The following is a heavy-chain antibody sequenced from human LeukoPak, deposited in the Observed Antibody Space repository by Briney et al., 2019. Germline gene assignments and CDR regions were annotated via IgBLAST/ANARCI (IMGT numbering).Heavy chain of an antibody. CDR1: GGSISSSNW. Sequence: SETLSLTCAVSGGSISSSNWWSWVRQPPGKGLEWIGEIYHSGSTNYNPSLKGRVTMSVDTSKNQFSLKLSSVTAADTAVYYCARQYIDILTGYYRGELYWFFDLWGRGTLVTVSS. V-gene: IGHV4-4*02. D-gene: IGHD3-9*01. J-gene: IGHJ2*01. CDR3: ARQYIDILTGYYRGELYWFFDL. CDR2: IYHSGST.